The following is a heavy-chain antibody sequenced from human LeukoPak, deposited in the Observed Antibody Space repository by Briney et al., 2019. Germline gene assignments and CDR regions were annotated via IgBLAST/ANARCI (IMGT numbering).Heavy chain of an antibody. CDR1: GGSISSSSYY. D-gene: IGHD3-22*01. CDR2: IYYSGST. V-gene: IGHV4-39*01. J-gene: IGHJ3*02. Sequence: PSETLSLTCTVSGGSISSSSYYWGWIRQPPGKGLEWIGSIYYSGSTYYNPFLKSRVTISVDTSKNQFSLKLSSVTAADTAVYYCARPPYPYYYDSSDEWAFDIWGQGTMVTVSS. CDR3: ARPPYPYYYDSSDEWAFDI.